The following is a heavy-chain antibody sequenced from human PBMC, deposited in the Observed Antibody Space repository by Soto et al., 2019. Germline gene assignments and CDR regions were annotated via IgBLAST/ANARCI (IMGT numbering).Heavy chain of an antibody. Sequence: PGGSLRLSCAASGFTFSSYSMNWVRQAPGKGLEWVSSISSSSSYIYYADSVKGRFTISRDNAKNSLYLQMNSLRAEDTAVYYCASPDRLNIVATGFDYWGQGTLVTVSS. CDR3: ASPDRLNIVATGFDY. V-gene: IGHV3-21*01. J-gene: IGHJ4*02. D-gene: IGHD5-12*01. CDR2: ISSSSSYI. CDR1: GFTFSSYS.